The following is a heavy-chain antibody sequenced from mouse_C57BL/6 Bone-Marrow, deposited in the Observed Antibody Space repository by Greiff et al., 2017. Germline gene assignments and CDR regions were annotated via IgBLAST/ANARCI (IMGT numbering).Heavy chain of an antibody. CDR2: IYPGGGYT. J-gene: IGHJ4*01. CDR1: GYTFTNYW. D-gene: IGHD2-3*01. V-gene: IGHV1-63*01. CDR3: ARSDGYCAYYAMDY. Sequence: QVQLQQSGAELVRPGTSVKMSCKASGYTFTNYWIGWAKQRPGHGLEWIGDIYPGGGYTNYNEKFKGKATLTADKSSSTSYMQFSSLTSEDSAIYYCARSDGYCAYYAMDYWGQGTSVTVSS.